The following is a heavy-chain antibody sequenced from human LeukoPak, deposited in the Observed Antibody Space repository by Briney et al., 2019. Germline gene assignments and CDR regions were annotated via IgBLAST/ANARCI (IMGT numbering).Heavy chain of an antibody. V-gene: IGHV3-53*01. D-gene: IGHD2-21*02. J-gene: IGHJ6*02. CDR3: ARGNPHCGGDCYADYYYYYGMDV. CDR2: IYMGGSP. CDR1: WCTVHSNY. Sequence: GGALRLYWAASWCTVHSNYMSGVHPAPGKGLEGVSVIYMGGSPYYADSVKGRFTISRDNSKNTLYLHMNSLRAEDTAVYYCARGNPHCGGDCYADYYYYYGMDVWGQGTTVTVSS.